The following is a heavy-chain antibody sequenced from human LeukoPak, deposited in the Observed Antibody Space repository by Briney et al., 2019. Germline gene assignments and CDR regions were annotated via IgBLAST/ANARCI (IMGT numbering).Heavy chain of an antibody. CDR1: GYTFTSYY. CDR3: ARDGATGELPDWFDP. Sequence: ALVKVSCKASGYTFTSYYMHWVRQAPGQGLEWMGIINPSGGSTSYTQKFQGRVTMTRDTSTSTVYMELSSLRSEDTAVYYCARDGATGELPDWFDPWGQGTLVTVSS. V-gene: IGHV1-46*01. J-gene: IGHJ5*02. CDR2: INPSGGST. D-gene: IGHD1-26*01.